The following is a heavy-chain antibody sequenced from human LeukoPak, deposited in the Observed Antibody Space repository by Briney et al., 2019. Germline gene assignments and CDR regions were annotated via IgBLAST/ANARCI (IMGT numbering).Heavy chain of an antibody. CDR1: GFTFSNYG. CDR2: ISGSGGST. CDR3: AKDQPLGYCSGGSCYDWFDP. V-gene: IGHV3-23*01. D-gene: IGHD2-15*01. J-gene: IGHJ5*02. Sequence: GGSLRLSCAASGFTFSNYGMTWFRQAPVKGLEWVSAISGSGGSTYYADSVKGRFTISRDNSKNTLYLQMNSLRAEDTAVYYCAKDQPLGYCSGGSCYDWFDPWGQGTLVTVSS.